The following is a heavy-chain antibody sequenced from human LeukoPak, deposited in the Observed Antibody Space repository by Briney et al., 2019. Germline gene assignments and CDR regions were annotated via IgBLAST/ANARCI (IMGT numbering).Heavy chain of an antibody. CDR3: TDAVAG. CDR1: GFSVGNNY. V-gene: IGHV3-53*05. J-gene: IGHJ4*02. D-gene: IGHD4-23*01. Sequence: GGSLRLSCAASGFSVGNNYVTWVRQPPGKGLEWVSVIYTDGSTYYADSVKGRFIISRDSSKNTLYLQMNSLRAGDTGVYYCTDAVAGWGQGTLVTVSS. CDR2: IYTDGST.